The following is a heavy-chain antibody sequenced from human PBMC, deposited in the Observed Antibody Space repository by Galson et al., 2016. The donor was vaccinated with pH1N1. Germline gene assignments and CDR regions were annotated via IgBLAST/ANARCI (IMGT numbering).Heavy chain of an antibody. D-gene: IGHD3-10*01. CDR1: GGSISSSSYY. CDR3: ARRGSGEFLYYFDS. J-gene: IGHJ4*02. Sequence: ETLSLTCTVSGGSISSSSYYWDWIRQPPGKGLEWIGSIYYSGSTYYNPSLKSPVTISVDTSKNQFSLKLSSVTAADPAVYYCARRGSGEFLYYFDSWGQGTLVTVSS. V-gene: IGHV4-39*01. CDR2: IYYSGST.